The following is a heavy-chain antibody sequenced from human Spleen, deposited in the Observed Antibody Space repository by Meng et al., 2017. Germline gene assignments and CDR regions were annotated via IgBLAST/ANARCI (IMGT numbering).Heavy chain of an antibody. D-gene: IGHD2-15*01. CDR2: IYRSGRT. V-gene: IGHV4-4*02. CDR1: GCSIISGHC. Sequence: VLLPEAVPLLCQPSGTVSLTCAVSGCSIISGHCLSWFRQPPELVLSWIGDIYRSGRTLYTPSPNSRITISVDKPNVQFSLTLPSVTAADTAVYYCTRNEYCCLGYWGQGTLVTVSS. CDR3: TRNEYCCLGY. J-gene: IGHJ4*02.